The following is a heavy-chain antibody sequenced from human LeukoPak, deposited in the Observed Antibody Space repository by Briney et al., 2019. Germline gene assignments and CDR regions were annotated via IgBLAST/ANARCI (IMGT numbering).Heavy chain of an antibody. Sequence: GGSLRLSCAASGFTFSSYGMSWVRQAPGKGLEWVSAISGSGGSTYYADSVKGRFTISRDNSKNTLYLQMNSLRAEDTAVYYCAKVWFGELFFIGCDYWGQGILVTVSS. V-gene: IGHV3-23*01. J-gene: IGHJ4*02. CDR1: GFTFSSYG. CDR3: AKVWFGELFFIGCDY. CDR2: ISGSGGST. D-gene: IGHD3-10*01.